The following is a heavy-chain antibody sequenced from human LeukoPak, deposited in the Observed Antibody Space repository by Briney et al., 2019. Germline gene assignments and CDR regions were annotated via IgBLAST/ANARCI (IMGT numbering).Heavy chain of an antibody. D-gene: IGHD3-3*01. Sequence: PSETLSLTCAVYGGSFSGYYWSWIRQPPGKGLEWIGEINHSGSTNYNPSLKSRVTISVDTSKNQFSLKLSSVTAADTAVYYCARAKMWGQITIFGVVSWFDPWGQGTLVTVSS. CDR2: INHSGST. CDR1: GGSFSGYY. CDR3: ARAKMWGQITIFGVVSWFDP. J-gene: IGHJ5*02. V-gene: IGHV4-34*01.